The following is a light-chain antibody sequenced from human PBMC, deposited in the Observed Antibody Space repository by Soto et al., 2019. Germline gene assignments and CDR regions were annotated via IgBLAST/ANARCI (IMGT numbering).Light chain of an antibody. V-gene: IGLV2-14*01. CDR3: SADTARSTLV. CDR2: EVR. J-gene: IGLJ3*02. Sequence: QSALTQPASVSGSAGQSITISCSGTMRDVGAYNLVSWYQQHPGTAPKLIIYEVRNRPSVISSLFSGSRSGNTASLTISGLQPEDDGDYYCSADTARSTLVFGGGTKLTVL. CDR1: MRDVGAYNL.